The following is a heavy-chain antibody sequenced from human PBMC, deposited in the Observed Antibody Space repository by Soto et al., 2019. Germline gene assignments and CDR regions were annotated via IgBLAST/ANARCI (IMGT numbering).Heavy chain of an antibody. CDR3: ARVAALPGEADRFDY. CDR2: VYDNGVT. Sequence: TLSLIFDVYGDSIGRDVWCSWVRQPPGKGLERVVVVYDNGVTYHHTSLRRRATMSAGMPENQFSLRVTSVTVADTAISYCARVAALPGEADRFDYWGQGSLVTVSS. V-gene: IGHV4-4*02. J-gene: IGHJ4*02. CDR1: GDSIGRDVW. D-gene: IGHD2-21*02.